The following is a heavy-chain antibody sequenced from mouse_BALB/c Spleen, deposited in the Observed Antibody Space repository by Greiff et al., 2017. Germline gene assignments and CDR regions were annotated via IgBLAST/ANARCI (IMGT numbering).Heavy chain of an antibody. CDR1: GFTFSDYY. D-gene: IGHD2-14*01. J-gene: IGHJ4*01. CDR2: ISDGGSYI. V-gene: IGHV5-4*02. CDR3: AREDRYHYAMDY. Sequence: EVKVVESGGGLVKPGGSLKLSCAASGFTFSDYYMYWVRQTPEKRLEWVATISDGGSYIYYPDSVKGRFTISRDNAKNNLYLQMSSLKSEDTAMYYCAREDRYHYAMDYWGQGTSVTVSS.